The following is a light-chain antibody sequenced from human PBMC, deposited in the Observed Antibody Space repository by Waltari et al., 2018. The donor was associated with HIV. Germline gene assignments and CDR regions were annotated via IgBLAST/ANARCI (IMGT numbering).Light chain of an antibody. J-gene: IGLJ2*01. Sequence: SALPQPPTASGPPGQAVTISSTGTSSVVGGYNYFSWDQQHPGNAPHLIIYEVTERPSGVPDLFSGSKSGNTASLTVSGLQAEDEADYYCSSYAGSNKLVFGGGTKLTVV. V-gene: IGLV2-8*01. CDR1: SSVVGGYNY. CDR3: SSYAGSNKLV. CDR2: EVT.